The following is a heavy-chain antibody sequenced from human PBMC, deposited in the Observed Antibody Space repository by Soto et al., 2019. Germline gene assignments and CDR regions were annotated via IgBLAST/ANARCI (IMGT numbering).Heavy chain of an antibody. D-gene: IGHD3-10*01. CDR2: IYHSGST. J-gene: IGHJ4*02. CDR3: AREVPTYYYGSGSYYKVLDY. V-gene: IGHV4-4*02. CDR1: GGSISSSNW. Sequence: QVRLQESGPGLVKPSGTLSLTCAVSGGSISSSNWWSWVRQPPGKGLEWIGEIYHSGSTNYNPSLKSRVTISVDKSKNQFSLKLSSVTAADTAVYYCAREVPTYYYGSGSYYKVLDYWGQGTLVTVSS.